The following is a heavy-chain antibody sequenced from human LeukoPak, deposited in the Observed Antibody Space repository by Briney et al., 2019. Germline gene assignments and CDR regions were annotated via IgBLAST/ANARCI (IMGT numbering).Heavy chain of an antibody. CDR2: IYYSGST. CDR1: GGSISSSSYY. Sequence: PSETLSLTCTVSGGSISSSSYYWGWIRQPPGKGLEWIGSIYYSGSTYYNPSLKSRVTISVDTSKNQFSLKLSSVTAADTAVYYCARLYYYGSGTYDIPYFDYWGQGTLVTVSS. D-gene: IGHD3-10*01. CDR3: ARLYYYGSGTYDIPYFDY. J-gene: IGHJ4*02. V-gene: IGHV4-39*01.